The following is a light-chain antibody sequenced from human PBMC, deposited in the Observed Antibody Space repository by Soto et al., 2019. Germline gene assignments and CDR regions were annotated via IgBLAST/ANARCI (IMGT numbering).Light chain of an antibody. J-gene: IGKJ1*01. V-gene: IGKV3-15*01. Sequence: EIVMTQSPVTLSVSPGERATLSCRASQSVSSNLAWYQQKPGQAPSLLIYGAFTRATGIPARFSGTGSGTEFTLTISSLQPDDFATYYCQQYHGYSRTFGQGTKVDIK. CDR2: GAF. CDR3: QQYHGYSRT. CDR1: QSVSSN.